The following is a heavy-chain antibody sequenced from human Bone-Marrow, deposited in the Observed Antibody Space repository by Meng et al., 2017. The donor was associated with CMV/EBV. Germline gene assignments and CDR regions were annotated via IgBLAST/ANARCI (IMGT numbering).Heavy chain of an antibody. D-gene: IGHD3-3*01. CDR3: ARASPPKTRQYYDFWSAPRAGMAV. CDR1: GYTFTGYY. V-gene: IGHV1-2*02. CDR2: INPNSGGT. Sequence: ASVKVSCKASGYTFTGYYMHWVRQAPGQGLEWMGWINPNSGGTNYAQKFQGRVTMTRDTSISTAYMELSRLRSDDTAVYYCARASPPKTRQYYDFWSAPRAGMAVWGQGPTVNVSS. J-gene: IGHJ6*02.